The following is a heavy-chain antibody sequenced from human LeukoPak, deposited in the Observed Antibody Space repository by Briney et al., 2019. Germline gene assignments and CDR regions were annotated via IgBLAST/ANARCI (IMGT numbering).Heavy chain of an antibody. J-gene: IGHJ3*02. CDR3: ARDRWYSRNWNDAVDI. CDR1: GYSFTSYG. V-gene: IGHV1-18*01. D-gene: IGHD6-13*01. Sequence: ASVKVSCKASGYSFTSYGISWVRQAPGQGLEWMGWISAYNGNTNYAQKVQGRVTMTTDTSTSTAYMELRSLRSDDTAVYYCARDRWYSRNWNDAVDIWGQGTMVTVSS. CDR2: ISAYNGNT.